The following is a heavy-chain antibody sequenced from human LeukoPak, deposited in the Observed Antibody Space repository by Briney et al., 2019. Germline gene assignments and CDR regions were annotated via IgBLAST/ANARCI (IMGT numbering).Heavy chain of an antibody. Sequence: SETLSLTCTVSGASVGDYYWSWIRQAAGRELEWLGRIYTSGNTIYNPSLQSRVTISVDVSKNQFSLRLISMTAADTGIYYCAVDNRDFWGQGTLVTVSS. D-gene: IGHD2/OR15-2a*01. V-gene: IGHV4-4*07. J-gene: IGHJ4*02. CDR1: GASVGDYY. CDR3: AVDNRDF. CDR2: IYTSGNT.